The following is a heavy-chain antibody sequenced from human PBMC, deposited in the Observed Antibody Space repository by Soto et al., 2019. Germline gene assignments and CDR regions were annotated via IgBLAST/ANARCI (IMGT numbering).Heavy chain of an antibody. D-gene: IGHD3-10*01. Sequence: QVHLQESGPDLVRPSETLSLTCSFFGGSISSDNWWSWVRQTPGKGLEWIGEIYHSGNTNYNPSLKNRVTISVDKSKNQFSLKVTSVTAADTALYYCARLSASSKLRGVVINWGQGTLVTVSS. J-gene: IGHJ4*02. CDR3: ARLSASSKLRGVVIN. CDR2: IYHSGNT. V-gene: IGHV4-4*02. CDR1: GGSISSDNW.